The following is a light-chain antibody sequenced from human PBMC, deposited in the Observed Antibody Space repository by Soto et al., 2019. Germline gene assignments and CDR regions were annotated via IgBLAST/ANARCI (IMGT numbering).Light chain of an antibody. CDR1: SSDVGGYNY. Sequence: QSALAQPPSASGSPGQSVTISCTGTSSDVGGYNYVSWYQQHPGKAPKLIIYEVYKRPSGVPDRFSGSKSGNTAALTVSGLQAEDEADYYCSSYVGTNSYVFGTGTKATV. CDR3: SSYVGTNSYV. V-gene: IGLV2-8*01. J-gene: IGLJ1*01. CDR2: EVY.